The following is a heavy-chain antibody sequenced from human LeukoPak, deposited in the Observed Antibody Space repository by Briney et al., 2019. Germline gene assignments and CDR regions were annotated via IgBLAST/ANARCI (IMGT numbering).Heavy chain of an antibody. D-gene: IGHD3-22*01. CDR1: GGSISSSSYY. Sequence: SVTLSLTCTVSGGSISSSSYYWGWIRQPPGKGLEWIGSIYYSGSTYYNPSLKSRVTISVDTSKNQFSLKLSSVTAADTAVYYCARVSDSSGYDDAFDIWGQGTMVTVSS. V-gene: IGHV4-39*01. CDR2: IYYSGST. J-gene: IGHJ3*02. CDR3: ARVSDSSGYDDAFDI.